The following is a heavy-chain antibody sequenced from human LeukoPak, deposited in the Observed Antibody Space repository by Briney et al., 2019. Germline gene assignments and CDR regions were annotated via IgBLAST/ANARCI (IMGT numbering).Heavy chain of an antibody. V-gene: IGHV3-66*01. D-gene: IGHD5-18*01. CDR3: ARARGYSYGFGS. J-gene: IGHJ4*02. CDR1: GFTIASYA. CDR2: IYSDGST. Sequence: GGSLRLSCAASGFTIASYAMSWVRQAPGKGLEWVSVIYSDGSTYYADSVKGRFTISRDISKSTLYLQMNSLRAEDTAVYYCARARGYSYGFGSWGQGTLVTVSS.